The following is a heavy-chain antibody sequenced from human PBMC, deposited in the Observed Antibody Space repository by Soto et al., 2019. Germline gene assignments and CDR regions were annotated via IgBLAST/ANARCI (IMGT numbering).Heavy chain of an antibody. V-gene: IGHV1-2*02. CDR3: AKGGAIVAAGTRVYLYNAMDV. J-gene: IGHJ6*02. Sequence: ASVKVSCKASGYTFTGYYVHWVRQAPGQGLEWMGWINPNSGDTYLAQRFQGRVTMNRDTSIGTAYMELRGLTSDDSAEYYCAKGGAIVAAGTRVYLYNAMDVWGQGTTVTVSS. D-gene: IGHD1-26*01. CDR1: GYTFTGYY. CDR2: INPNSGDT.